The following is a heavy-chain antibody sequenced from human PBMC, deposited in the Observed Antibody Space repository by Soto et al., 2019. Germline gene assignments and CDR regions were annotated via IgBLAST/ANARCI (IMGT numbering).Heavy chain of an antibody. V-gene: IGHV5-51*01. CDR1: GYTFTSFW. CDR2: IHPDDSDT. J-gene: IGHJ4*02. D-gene: IGHD2-15*01. Sequence: GESLKISCNGSGYTFTSFWIGWVRQMPGKGLEWMGIIHPDDSDTKYSPAFQGQVTISADKSTRTASLQWSSLKASDTAMYYCVRYGGKNLDYWGQGTLVTVSS. CDR3: VRYGGKNLDY.